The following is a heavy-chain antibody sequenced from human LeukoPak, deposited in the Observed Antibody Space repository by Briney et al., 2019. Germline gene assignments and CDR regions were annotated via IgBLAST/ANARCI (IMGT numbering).Heavy chain of an antibody. J-gene: IGHJ4*02. V-gene: IGHV1-69*04. CDR1: GGTFSSYA. CDR3: ARDSEGITTPDY. CDR2: TIPILGIA. Sequence: GASVKVSCKASGGTFSSYAISWVRQAPGQGLEWMGRTIPILGIANYAQKFQGRVTITADKSTSTAYMELSSLISEDTAVYYCARDSEGITTPDYGGQGTLVTVSS. D-gene: IGHD1-20*01.